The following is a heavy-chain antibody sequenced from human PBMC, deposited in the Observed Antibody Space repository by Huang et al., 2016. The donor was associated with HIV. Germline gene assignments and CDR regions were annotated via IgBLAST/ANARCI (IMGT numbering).Heavy chain of an antibody. CDR2: IRYDGSNK. J-gene: IGHJ4*02. V-gene: IGHV3-30*02. D-gene: IGHD1-26*01. Sequence: QVQLVESGGGVVQPGGSLRLSCAASGFTFSSYGMHWVRQAPGKGLEWVAVIRYDGSNKYYADYVKGRFTISRDNSKNTLYLQMNSLRAEDTAVYYCAKATLRSTYFDYWGQGTLVTVSS. CDR3: AKATLRSTYFDY. CDR1: GFTFSSYG.